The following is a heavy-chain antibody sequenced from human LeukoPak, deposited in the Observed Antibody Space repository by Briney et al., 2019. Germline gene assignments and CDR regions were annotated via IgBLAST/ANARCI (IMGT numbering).Heavy chain of an antibody. CDR2: IYYSGST. CDR3: ARVGTYGSGSYLSWLDY. D-gene: IGHD3-10*01. J-gene: IGHJ4*02. V-gene: IGHV4-59*01. Sequence: SETLSLTCTVSGGSISSYYWSWIRQPPGKGLEWIGYIYYSGSTNYNPSLKSRVAISVDTSKNQFSLKLSSVTAADTAVYYCARVGTYGSGSYLSWLDYWGQGTLVTVSS. CDR1: GGSISSYY.